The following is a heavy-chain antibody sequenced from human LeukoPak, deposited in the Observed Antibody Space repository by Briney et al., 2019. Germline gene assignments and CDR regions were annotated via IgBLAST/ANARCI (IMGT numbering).Heavy chain of an antibody. V-gene: IGHV3-7*01. CDR2: IKQDRSEK. J-gene: IGHJ4*02. D-gene: IGHD3-3*01. CDR3: ARLREIPVFGVVTKSTSYFDY. CDR1: GFTFSTYS. Sequence: GGSLGLSCAASGFTFSTYSMNWVRQAPGKGLELVANIKQDRSEKYYVDSVKGRFTISRDNAKNSLYLQMNSLRAEDTAVYYCARLREIPVFGVVTKSTSYFDYWGQGTLVTVSS.